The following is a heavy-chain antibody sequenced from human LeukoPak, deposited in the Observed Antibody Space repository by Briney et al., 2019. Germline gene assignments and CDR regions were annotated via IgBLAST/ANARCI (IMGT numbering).Heavy chain of an antibody. CDR3: ARDHPSPAGGYSYAGSAFDI. V-gene: IGHV4-59*01. D-gene: IGHD5-18*01. J-gene: IGHJ3*02. CDR1: GGSISSYY. Sequence: SETLSLTCTVSGGSISSYYWSWIRQPPGKGLEWIGYIYYSGSTNYNPSLKSRVTISVDTSKNQFSLKLSSVTAADTAVYYCARDHPSPAGGYSYAGSAFDIWGQGTMVTVSS. CDR2: IYYSGST.